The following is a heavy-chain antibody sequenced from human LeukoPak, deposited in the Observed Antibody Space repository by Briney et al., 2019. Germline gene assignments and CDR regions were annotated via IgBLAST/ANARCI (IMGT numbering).Heavy chain of an antibody. J-gene: IGHJ4*02. Sequence: PGGSLRLSCAASGFTFGSYWMHCVRQAPGKGLVWVSRINSDGSSTTYADSVKGRFTLSRDNANHTLLLQMNSLRAEDTAVYYCRREMTGHFDYWGQGILVTVSS. D-gene: IGHD3-10*01. CDR3: RREMTGHFDY. CDR1: GFTFGSYW. V-gene: IGHV3-74*01. CDR2: INSDGSST.